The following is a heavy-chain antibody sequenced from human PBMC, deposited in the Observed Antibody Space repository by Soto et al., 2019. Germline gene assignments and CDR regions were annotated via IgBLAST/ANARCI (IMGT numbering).Heavy chain of an antibody. CDR2: ISGSDGST. V-gene: IGHV3-23*01. Sequence: VQLLESGGGLVQPGGSLRLSCAASGFTLSNYGMNWVRQAPGKGLEWVTGISGSDGSTYYADSVKGRFTISRDSSKNTLYLQMNTLRAEDTAVYYCAKDKYYDWGQGTLLTVSS. CDR1: GFTLSNYG. CDR3: AKDKYYD. J-gene: IGHJ4*02. D-gene: IGHD3-16*01.